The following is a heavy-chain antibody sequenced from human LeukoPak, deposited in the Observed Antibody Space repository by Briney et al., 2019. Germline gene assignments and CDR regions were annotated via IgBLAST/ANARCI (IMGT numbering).Heavy chain of an antibody. CDR1: GFTFSGSA. Sequence: GGTLRLSCAASGFTFSGSAIHWVRQSSGKGLEWVGHIDKKDNFYATTSAASVTGRFTISRDDSKNTAYLQMNSLKTEDTALYYCTRDSGTYNWLDPWGQGTLVTVSS. D-gene: IGHD1-26*01. J-gene: IGHJ5*02. CDR2: IDKKDNFYAT. CDR3: TRDSGTYNWLDP. V-gene: IGHV3-73*01.